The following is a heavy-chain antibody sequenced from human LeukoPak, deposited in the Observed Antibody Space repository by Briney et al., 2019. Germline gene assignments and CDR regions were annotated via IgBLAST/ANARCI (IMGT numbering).Heavy chain of an antibody. CDR3: SRRFDC. Sequence: GESLRLSCAASGFTFSDYSLNWVRQAPGKGLEWVSYIDGSGDTIYYADSVKGRFTIPRDNAKNSLDLQMNSLRDEDTAVYYCSRRFDCWGQGTLVTVSS. J-gene: IGHJ4*02. CDR1: GFTFSDYS. V-gene: IGHV3-48*02. CDR2: IDGSGDTI.